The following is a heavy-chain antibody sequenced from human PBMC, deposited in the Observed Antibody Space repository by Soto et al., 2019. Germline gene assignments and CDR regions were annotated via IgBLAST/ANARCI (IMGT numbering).Heavy chain of an antibody. D-gene: IGHD3-10*01. CDR3: PQQASAWFRSFDY. V-gene: IGHV3-23*01. CDR1: GFTFSSYV. J-gene: IGHJ4*02. Sequence: GGSLRLSCAASGFTFSSYVMSWVRQAPGKGLEWVSAISSGGGSTSYADSVKGRFTISRDNSKNTLHLQMNSLRAEDTAIYYCPQQASAWFRSFDYWGQGTLVTVSS. CDR2: ISSGGGST.